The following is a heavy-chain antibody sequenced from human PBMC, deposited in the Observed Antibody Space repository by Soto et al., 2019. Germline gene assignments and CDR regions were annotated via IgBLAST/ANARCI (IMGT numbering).Heavy chain of an antibody. CDR3: ARARGPYAPPTTVYGMDV. J-gene: IGHJ6*02. V-gene: IGHV3-30-3*01. D-gene: IGHD2-8*01. CDR1: GFTFSSYA. CDR2: ISYDGSNK. Sequence: QVQLVESGGGVVQPGGSLRLSCAASGFTFSSYAMHWVRQAPGKGLEWVAVISYDGSNKYYADSVKGRFTISRDNSKNTLYLQMNSLRAEDTAVYYCARARGPYAPPTTVYGMDVWGQGTTVTVSS.